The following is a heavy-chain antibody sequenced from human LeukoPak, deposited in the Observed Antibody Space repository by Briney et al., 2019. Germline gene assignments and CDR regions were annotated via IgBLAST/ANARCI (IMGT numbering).Heavy chain of an antibody. CDR1: GFTFSSYW. J-gene: IGHJ4*02. Sequence: GGSLRLSCAASGFTFSSYWMNWARQAPGKGLEWVASINHNGNVNYYADSVKGRFTISRDNAKNSLYLQMNSLRAEDTAVYYCARGSTYYDSSGQVPFDYWGQGTLVTVSS. V-gene: IGHV3-7*01. D-gene: IGHD3-22*01. CDR3: ARGSTYYDSSGQVPFDY. CDR2: INHNGNVN.